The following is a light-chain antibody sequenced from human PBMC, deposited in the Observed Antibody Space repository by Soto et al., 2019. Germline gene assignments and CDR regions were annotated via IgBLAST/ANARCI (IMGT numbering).Light chain of an antibody. CDR1: QSLVHGDGNTY. Sequence: IMMTQTPLSSPVTLGQSPSISCRSSQSLVHGDGNTYLNWIQQRPGQSPRLLIYMVSKRFSGVPDRFSGSGAGTDFTLKISRVEAEDVEVYYCMQSKQDPHTFGQGTKLEIK. CDR2: MVS. CDR3: MQSKQDPHT. V-gene: IGKV2-24*01. J-gene: IGKJ2*01.